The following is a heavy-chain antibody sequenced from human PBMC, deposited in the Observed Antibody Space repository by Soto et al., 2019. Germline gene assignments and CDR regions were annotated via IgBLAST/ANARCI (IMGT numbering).Heavy chain of an antibody. Sequence: ASVKVSCKASGYTFTSYYMHWVRQAPGQGLEWMGIVNPSGGSTSYAQKFQGRVTMTRDTSTSTVYMELSSLRSEDTAVYYCARDLVFGSSSYGMDVWGQGTTVTVSS. J-gene: IGHJ6*02. D-gene: IGHD6-13*01. CDR2: VNPSGGST. CDR1: GYTFTSYY. CDR3: ARDLVFGSSSYGMDV. V-gene: IGHV1-46*01.